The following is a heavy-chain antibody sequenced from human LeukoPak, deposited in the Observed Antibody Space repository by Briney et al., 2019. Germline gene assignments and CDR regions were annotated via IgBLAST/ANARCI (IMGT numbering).Heavy chain of an antibody. CDR1: GFTFDDYG. CDR3: ARAMVRGGGRISEYFQH. J-gene: IGHJ1*01. V-gene: IGHV3-20*04. Sequence: GGSLRLSCAASGFTFDDYGMSWVRQAPGKGLEWVSGINWNGGSTGYADSVKGRFTISRDNAKNSLYLQMNGLRAEDTSLYYCARAMVRGGGRISEYFQHWGQGTLVTVSS. D-gene: IGHD3-10*01. CDR2: INWNGGST.